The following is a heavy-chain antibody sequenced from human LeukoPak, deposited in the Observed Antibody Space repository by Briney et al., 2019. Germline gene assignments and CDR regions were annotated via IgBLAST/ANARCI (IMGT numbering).Heavy chain of an antibody. CDR2: ISGSGDIT. J-gene: IGHJ5*02. D-gene: IGHD1-26*01. CDR1: GFTFSSYA. V-gene: IGHV3-23*01. CDR3: AKESELFSGGWFDP. Sequence: GGSLRLSCAASGFTFSSYAMSWVRQAPGKGLEWVSVISGSGDITYSADSVKGRFTISRDNSKNTLDLQMSSLRAEDTAVYYCAKESELFSGGWFDPWGHGTLVTVSS.